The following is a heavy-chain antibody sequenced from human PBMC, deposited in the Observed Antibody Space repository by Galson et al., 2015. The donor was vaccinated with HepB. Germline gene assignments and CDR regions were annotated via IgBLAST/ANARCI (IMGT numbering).Heavy chain of an antibody. Sequence: SLRLSCAASGFTFSSYWMSWVRQAPGKGLEWVANIKQDGSEKYYVDSVKGRFTISRDNAKNSLYLQMNSLRAEDTAVYYCASGIQLWLVQGYYFDYWGQGTLVTVSS. V-gene: IGHV3-7*03. CDR3: ASGIQLWLVQGYYFDY. J-gene: IGHJ4*02. CDR1: GFTFSSYW. D-gene: IGHD5-18*01. CDR2: IKQDGSEK.